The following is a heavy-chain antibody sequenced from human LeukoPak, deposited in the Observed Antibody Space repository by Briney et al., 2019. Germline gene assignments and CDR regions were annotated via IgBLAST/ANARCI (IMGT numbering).Heavy chain of an antibody. CDR1: GFTFSSYA. J-gene: IGHJ6*02. D-gene: IGHD3-9*01. CDR2: ISYDGSNK. V-gene: IGHV3-30*18. CDR3: AKETHNDMRGRAYYYYYGMDV. Sequence: GGSLRLSCEASGFTFSSYAMSWVRQAPGKGLGWVAVISYDGSNKYYADSVKGRFTISRDNSKNTLYLQMNSLRAEDTAVYYCAKETHNDMRGRAYYYYYGMDVWGQGTTVTVSS.